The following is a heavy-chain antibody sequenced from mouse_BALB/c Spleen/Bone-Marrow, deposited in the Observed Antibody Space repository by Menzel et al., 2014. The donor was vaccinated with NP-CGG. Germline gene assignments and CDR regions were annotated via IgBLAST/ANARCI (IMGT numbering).Heavy chain of an antibody. CDR1: GYNFSDYI. D-gene: IGHD2-12*01. CDR2: FYPGSGSI. CDR3: ARHEDLDIRRRLGAMDY. J-gene: IGHJ4*01. V-gene: IGHV1-62-2*01. Sequence: QVQLQQSGAELVRPGASVRLSCKASGYNFSDYIIYWVKRRSGQGLEWIGWFYPGSGSIKYNEKFKDKATLTADKSSRTVYMELSRLTSEDSAVYFCARHEDLDIRRRLGAMDYWGQGTSVTVSS.